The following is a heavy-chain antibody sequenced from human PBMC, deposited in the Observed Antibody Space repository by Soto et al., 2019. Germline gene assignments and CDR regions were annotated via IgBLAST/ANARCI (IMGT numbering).Heavy chain of an antibody. CDR1: GGSISSYY. J-gene: IGHJ5*02. V-gene: IGHV4-59*08. CDR3: ARHPYYYDSNWFDP. D-gene: IGHD3-22*01. Sequence: PSETLSLTCTVSGGSISSYYWSWIRQPPGKGLEWIGYIYYSGSTNYNPSLKSRVTISVDTSKNQFSLKLSSVTAADTAVYYCARHPYYYDSNWFDPWGQGTLVTVS. CDR2: IYYSGST.